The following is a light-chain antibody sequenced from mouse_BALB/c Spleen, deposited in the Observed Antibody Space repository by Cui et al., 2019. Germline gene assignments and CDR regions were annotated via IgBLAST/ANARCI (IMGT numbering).Light chain of an antibody. Sequence: IVLTQPPALMSASPGEKVSMTCMASSSVSYMYWYQQKPRSSPKPWIYLTSNLASGVPARFSGSGSGTSYSLTISSMEAEDAATYYCQQWSSNPLTFGAGTKLELK. CDR2: LTS. CDR1: SSVSY. J-gene: IGKJ5*01. CDR3: QQWSSNPLT. V-gene: IGKV4-68*01.